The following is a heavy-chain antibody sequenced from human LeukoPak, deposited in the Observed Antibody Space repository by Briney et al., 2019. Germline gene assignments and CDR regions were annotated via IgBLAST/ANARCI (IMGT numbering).Heavy chain of an antibody. V-gene: IGHV3-7*03. CDR1: GFTFNNGP. Sequence: GGSLRLSCAASGFTFNNGPMSWVRQAPGKGLEWVANIKQDGSEKNYVDSVKGRFTISRDNAKNSLYLQMNSLRAENTAVYYCASGLELDYWGQGTLVTVSS. J-gene: IGHJ4*02. CDR2: IKQDGSEK. CDR3: ASGLELDY.